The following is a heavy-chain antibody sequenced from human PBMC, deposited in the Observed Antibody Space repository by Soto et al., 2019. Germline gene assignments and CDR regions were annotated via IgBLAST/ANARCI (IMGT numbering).Heavy chain of an antibody. V-gene: IGHV4-61*01. D-gene: IGHD5-18*01. Sequence: SETLSLTCTVSGGSVSSGSYYWSWIRQPPGKGLEWIGYIYYSGSTNYNPSLKSRVTISVDTSKNQFSLKLSSVTAADTAVYYCARMRRYSYGTGGQYYFDYWGQGTLVTVS. CDR2: IYYSGST. J-gene: IGHJ4*02. CDR3: ARMRRYSYGTGGQYYFDY. CDR1: GGSVSSGSYY.